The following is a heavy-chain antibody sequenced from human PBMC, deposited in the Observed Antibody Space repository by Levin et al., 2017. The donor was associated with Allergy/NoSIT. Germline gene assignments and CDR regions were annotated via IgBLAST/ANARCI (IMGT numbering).Heavy chain of an antibody. D-gene: IGHD2-2*01. CDR2: IYYSGST. Sequence: PSETLSLTCTVSGGSISSYYWSWIRQPPGKGLEWIGYIYYSGSTNYNPSLKSRVTISVDTSKNQFSLKLSSVTAADTAVYYCARCSSTSREGYYYYGMDVWGQGTTVTVSS. CDR3: ARCSSTSREGYYYYGMDV. CDR1: GGSISSYY. J-gene: IGHJ6*02. V-gene: IGHV4-59*08.